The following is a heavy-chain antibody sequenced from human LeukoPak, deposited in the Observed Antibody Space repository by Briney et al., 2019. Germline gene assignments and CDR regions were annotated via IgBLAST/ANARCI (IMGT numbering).Heavy chain of an antibody. Sequence: PGGSLRLSCAASGFTFSSYTMNWVRQAPGKGLEWVSYIDLSGSTLYYVDSVKGRFTISRDNAKNSLYLQMNSLRAEDTAVYYCAKDRPVTIFGAQSGDAFDIWGQGTMVTVSS. J-gene: IGHJ3*02. CDR1: GFTFSSYT. V-gene: IGHV3-48*04. CDR3: AKDRPVTIFGAQSGDAFDI. D-gene: IGHD3-3*01. CDR2: IDLSGSTL.